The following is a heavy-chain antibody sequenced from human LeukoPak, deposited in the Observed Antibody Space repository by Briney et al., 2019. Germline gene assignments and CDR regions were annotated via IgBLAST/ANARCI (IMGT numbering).Heavy chain of an antibody. CDR3: ASRYNWNDEYYYYYGMDV. CDR1: GFTVSSNY. J-gene: IGHJ6*02. V-gene: IGHV3-53*01. D-gene: IGHD1-20*01. Sequence: GSLRLSCAASGFTVSSNYMSWVRQAPGKGLEWVSVIYSGGSTYYADSVKGRFTISRDNAKNSLYLQMNSLRAEDTAVYYCASRYNWNDEYYYYYGMDVWGQGTTVTVSS. CDR2: IYSGGST.